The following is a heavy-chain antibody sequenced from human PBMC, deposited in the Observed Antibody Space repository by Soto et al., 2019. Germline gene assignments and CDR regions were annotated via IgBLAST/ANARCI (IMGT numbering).Heavy chain of an antibody. D-gene: IGHD6-13*01. CDR1: GGTFSSYA. J-gene: IGHJ4*02. Sequence: QVQLVQSGAEVKKPGSSVKVSCKASGGTFSSYAISWVRQAPGQGLEWMGGIIPIFGTANYAQKFQGRVTITADKSTGTAHMELSSLRTEDTAVYYGARVDRQQQLVHYDYWGQGTLVTVSS. CDR2: IIPIFGTA. V-gene: IGHV1-69*06. CDR3: ARVDRQQQLVHYDY.